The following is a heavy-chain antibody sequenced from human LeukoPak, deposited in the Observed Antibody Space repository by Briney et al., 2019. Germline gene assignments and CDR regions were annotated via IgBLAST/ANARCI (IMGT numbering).Heavy chain of an antibody. D-gene: IGHD1-1*01. J-gene: IGHJ3*02. CDR1: GGTFSSYA. Sequence: SVKVSCKASGGTFSSYAISWVRQATGQGLEWVGGIIPIFGTANYAQKFQGRVTITADESTSTAYMELSSLRSEDTAVYYCARESRTIPPGAFDIWGQGTMVTVSS. V-gene: IGHV1-69*01. CDR3: ARESRTIPPGAFDI. CDR2: IIPIFGTA.